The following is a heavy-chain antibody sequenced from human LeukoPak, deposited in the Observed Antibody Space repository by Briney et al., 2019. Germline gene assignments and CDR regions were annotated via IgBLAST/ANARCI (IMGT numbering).Heavy chain of an antibody. CDR2: IRYDGSNT. CDR3: ARGSIDGYNLIDAFDI. V-gene: IGHV3-30*02. Sequence: PGGSLRLSCAASGFIFSSYGMHWVRQAPGKGLEWGAFIRYDGSNTYYADSVKGRFTISRDNAKKSLYMQMNSLRAEDTAVYYCARGSIDGYNLIDAFDIWGQGTMVTVSS. D-gene: IGHD5-24*01. J-gene: IGHJ3*02. CDR1: GFIFSSYG.